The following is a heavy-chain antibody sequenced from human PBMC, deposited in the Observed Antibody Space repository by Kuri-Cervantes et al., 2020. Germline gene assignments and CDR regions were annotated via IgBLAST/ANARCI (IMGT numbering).Heavy chain of an antibody. CDR1: GFTFSSYS. D-gene: IGHD3-10*01. V-gene: IGHV3-33*08. Sequence: GESLKISCAASGFTFSSYSMHWVRQAPGKGLEWVAVIWYDGSNKYYADSVKGRFTISRDNSKNTLYLQMNSLRAEDTAVYYCARDSISLLWFGEASPDLPQPDYWGQGTLVTVSS. CDR2: IWYDGSNK. J-gene: IGHJ4*02. CDR3: ARDSISLLWFGEASPDLPQPDY.